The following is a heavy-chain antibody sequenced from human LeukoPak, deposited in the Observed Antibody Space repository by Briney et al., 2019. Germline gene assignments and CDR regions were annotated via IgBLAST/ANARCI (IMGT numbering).Heavy chain of an antibody. CDR2: ISYDGSNK. Sequence: GGSLRLSCAASGFTFSSYAMHWVRQAPGKGLEWVAVISYDGSNKYYADSVKGRFTISRDNSKNTLYLQMNSLRAEDTAVYYCAREALLWVPGYYYYYMDVWGKGTTVTVSS. CDR1: GFTFSSYA. D-gene: IGHD3-10*01. V-gene: IGHV3-30*04. J-gene: IGHJ6*03. CDR3: AREALLWVPGYYYYYMDV.